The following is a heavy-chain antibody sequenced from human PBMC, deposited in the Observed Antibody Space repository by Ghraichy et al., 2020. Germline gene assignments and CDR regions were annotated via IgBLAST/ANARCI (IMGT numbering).Heavy chain of an antibody. CDR3: ARDRGGTPDY. CDR2: INHSGST. CDR1: GGSFSGYY. J-gene: IGHJ4*02. V-gene: IGHV4-34*01. Sequence: SETLSLTCAVYGGSFSGYYWSWIRQPPGKGLEWIGEINHSGSTNYNPSLKSRVTISVDTSKNQFSLKLSSVTAADTAVYYCARDRGGTPDYWGQGTLVTVSS. D-gene: IGHD1-14*01.